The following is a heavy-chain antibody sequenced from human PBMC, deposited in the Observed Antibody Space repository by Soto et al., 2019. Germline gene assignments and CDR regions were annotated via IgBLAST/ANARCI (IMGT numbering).Heavy chain of an antibody. CDR2: IIPIFGTA. J-gene: IGHJ4*02. CDR3: ARGAYDSSGYQYYFDY. CDR1: GGTFSSYA. Sequence: QVQLAQSGAEVKKPGSSVKVSCKASGGTFSSYAISWVRQAPGQGLEWMGGIIPIFGTANYAQKFQGRVTITADESTSTAYMELSSLRSEDTAVYYCARGAYDSSGYQYYFDYWGQGTLVTVSS. D-gene: IGHD3-22*01. V-gene: IGHV1-69*01.